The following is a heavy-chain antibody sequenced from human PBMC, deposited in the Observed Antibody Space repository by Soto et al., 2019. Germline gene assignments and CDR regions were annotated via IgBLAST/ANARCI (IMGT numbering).Heavy chain of an antibody. CDR1: AASFSKYY. V-gene: IGHV4-59*01. CDR3: ASVTFGGIVLAH. J-gene: IGHJ4*02. D-gene: IGHD3-16*01. Sequence: SETLSLTCTVSAASFSKYYWAWIRQPPGKGLEWIGYIYFNGNTKYNPSLEGRLTISIDTSKKEFSLKLTSVTAADAAVYYCASVTFGGIVLAHWGQGTLVTVSS. CDR2: IYFNGNT.